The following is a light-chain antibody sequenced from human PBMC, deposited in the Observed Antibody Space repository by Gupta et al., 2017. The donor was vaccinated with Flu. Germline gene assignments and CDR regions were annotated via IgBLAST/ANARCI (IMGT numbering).Light chain of an antibody. Sequence: IYDVSNRPSGISNRFSGSKSGNTASLTISGLQAEDEADYYCSSYTISSSYLFGTGTKVSVL. CDR3: SSYTISSSYL. CDR2: DVS. V-gene: IGLV2-14*03. J-gene: IGLJ1*01.